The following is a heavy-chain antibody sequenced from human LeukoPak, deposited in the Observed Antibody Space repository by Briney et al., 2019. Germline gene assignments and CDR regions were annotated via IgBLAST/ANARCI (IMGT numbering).Heavy chain of an antibody. D-gene: IGHD3-16*01. CDR1: GGSFIGYY. V-gene: IGHV4-34*01. CDR2: INHSGST. Sequence: PSETLSLTCAVYGGSFIGYYWSWIRQPPGKGLEWIGEINHSGSTNYNPSLKSRVTISVDTSKSQFSLKLSSVTAADTAVYFCVRGHITYGGIIQEWGQGTLVTVSS. CDR3: VRGHITYGGIIQE. J-gene: IGHJ4*02.